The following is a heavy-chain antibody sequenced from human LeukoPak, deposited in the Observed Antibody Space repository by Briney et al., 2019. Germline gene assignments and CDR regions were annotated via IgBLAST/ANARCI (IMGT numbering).Heavy chain of an antibody. V-gene: IGHV3-23*01. D-gene: IGHD2-2*01. J-gene: IGHJ4*02. Sequence: PGGSLRLSCAASGFTFSSYAMSWVRQAPGKGLEWVSAISGSGDSTYYADSVKGRFTISRDNSKNTLYLQMNSLRVEDTAVYYCAKAPGPAAVGRFDYWGQGTLVTVSS. CDR1: GFTFSSYA. CDR3: AKAPGPAAVGRFDY. CDR2: ISGSGDST.